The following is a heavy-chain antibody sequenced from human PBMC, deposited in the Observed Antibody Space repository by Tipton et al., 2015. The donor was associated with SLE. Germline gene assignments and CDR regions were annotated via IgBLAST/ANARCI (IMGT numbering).Heavy chain of an antibody. Sequence: GSLRLSCAASGFTFSNYGMSWVRQAPGKGLEWVSDFSDGGSSTYYADSVKGRFTISRDNSQNMLYLQMNSPRVEDTAVYYCAKGGTGKFDYWGQGTLVTVSS. D-gene: IGHD7-27*01. J-gene: IGHJ4*02. V-gene: IGHV3-23*01. CDR1: GFTFSNYG. CDR2: FSDGGSST. CDR3: AKGGTGKFDY.